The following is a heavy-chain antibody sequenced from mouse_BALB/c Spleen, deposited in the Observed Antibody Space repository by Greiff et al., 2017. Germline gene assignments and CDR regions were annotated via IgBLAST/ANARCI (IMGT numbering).Heavy chain of an antibody. D-gene: IGHD2-4*01. CDR1: GYTFTSYW. Sequence: VQLQQSGTVLARPGASVKMSCKASGYTFTSYWMHWVKQRPGQGLEWIGAIYPGNSDTSYNQKFKGKAKLTAVTSTSTAYMELSSLTNEDSAVYDCTRDKCMITSWYFDVWGAGTTVTVSA. CDR3: TRDKCMITSWYFDV. J-gene: IGHJ1*01. V-gene: IGHV1-5*01. CDR2: IYPGNSDT.